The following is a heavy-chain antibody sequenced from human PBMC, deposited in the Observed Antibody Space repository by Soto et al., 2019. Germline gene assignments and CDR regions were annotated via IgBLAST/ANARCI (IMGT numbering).Heavy chain of an antibody. CDR2: ISYDGSNE. D-gene: IGHD6-13*01. Sequence: QVQLVESGGGVVQPGRSLRLSCAASGFTFSSYAMHWVRQAPGKGLEWVAVISYDGSNEYYADSVKGRFTVSRDNSKNTLYLQMDNLRAEDTAVYYCAKYSSSWYDNEAFDIWGQGTRVTVSS. CDR3: AKYSSSWYDNEAFDI. J-gene: IGHJ3*02. CDR1: GFTFSSYA. V-gene: IGHV3-30-3*02.